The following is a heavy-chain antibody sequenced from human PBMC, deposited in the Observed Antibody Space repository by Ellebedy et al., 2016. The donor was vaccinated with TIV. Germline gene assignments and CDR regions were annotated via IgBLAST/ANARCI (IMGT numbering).Heavy chain of an antibody. Sequence: GGSLRLXXGASGFTFRNHWMHWVRQAPGKGLVWVSRINNVGTYKSHADSVKGRFTISRDNAKNTLYLQMSSLRVEDTAVYYCVRDMSAPSRSQYSYALDVWGQGTTVTVSS. CDR1: GFTFRNHW. V-gene: IGHV3-74*01. CDR2: INNVGTYK. J-gene: IGHJ6*02. D-gene: IGHD5-12*01. CDR3: VRDMSAPSRSQYSYALDV.